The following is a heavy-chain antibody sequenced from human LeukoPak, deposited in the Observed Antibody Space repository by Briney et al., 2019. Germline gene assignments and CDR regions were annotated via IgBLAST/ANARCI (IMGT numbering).Heavy chain of an antibody. CDR1: GGSISSGDYY. Sequence: SQALSLTCTVSGGSISSGDYYWSWIRQPPGKGLEWIGYIYYSGSTYYNPSLKSRVAISVDTSKNQFSLKLSSVTAADTAVYYCARVVVVAATLYWFDPWGQGTLVTVSS. V-gene: IGHV4-30-4*01. J-gene: IGHJ5*02. D-gene: IGHD2-15*01. CDR2: IYYSGST. CDR3: ARVVVVAATLYWFDP.